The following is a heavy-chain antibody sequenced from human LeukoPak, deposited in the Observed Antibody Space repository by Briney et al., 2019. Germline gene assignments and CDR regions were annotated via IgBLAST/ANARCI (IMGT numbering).Heavy chain of an antibody. J-gene: IGHJ4*02. CDR3: VRDRMTTVTSFDS. CDR1: KFTFKTYG. V-gene: IGHV3-33*01. D-gene: IGHD4-17*01. CDR2: IWYDGSRQ. Sequence: GGSLRLSCDASKFTFKTYGMHWVRQVPGNGLEWVAVIWYDGSRQYYSDSVRGRFTISRDNSKSTLFLYMDNLRVEDTAVYYCVRDRMTTVTSFDSWGQGTLVTVSS.